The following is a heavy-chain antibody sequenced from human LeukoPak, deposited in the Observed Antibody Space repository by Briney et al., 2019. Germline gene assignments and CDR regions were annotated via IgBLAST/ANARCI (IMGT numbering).Heavy chain of an antibody. D-gene: IGHD3-10*01. Sequence: TGGSLRLSCAASGFTFSSYWMHWVRQAPGKGLVWVSRINSEGSSTSYADSVKGRFTISRDNAKNTLYLQMNSLRAEDTAVYYCARVPRGSGSYYDYWGQGTLVTVSS. J-gene: IGHJ4*02. V-gene: IGHV3-74*01. CDR1: GFTFSSYW. CDR3: ARVPRGSGSYYDY. CDR2: INSEGSST.